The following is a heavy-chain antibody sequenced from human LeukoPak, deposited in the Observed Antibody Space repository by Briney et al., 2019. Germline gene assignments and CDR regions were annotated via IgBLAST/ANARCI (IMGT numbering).Heavy chain of an antibody. CDR2: IIPIFGIA. D-gene: IGHD3-22*01. J-gene: IGHJ6*02. Sequence: ASVKVSCKASGGTFSSYAISWVRQAPGQGLEWMGRIIPIFGIANYAQKFQGRVTITADKSTSTAYMELSSLGSEDTAVYYCARDSNYDSSGYYPGKYYYYYGMDVWGQGTTVTVSS. CDR1: GGTFSSYA. CDR3: ARDSNYDSSGYYPGKYYYYYGMDV. V-gene: IGHV1-69*04.